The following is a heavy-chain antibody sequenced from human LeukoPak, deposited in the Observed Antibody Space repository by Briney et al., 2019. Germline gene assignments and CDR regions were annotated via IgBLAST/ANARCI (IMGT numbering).Heavy chain of an antibody. CDR2: ISGNGGST. Sequence: GGSLRLSCSAPGFTFSSYAMRWVRQAPGKGLEYVSGISGNGGSTNYEDSVKGRFTISRDNSKNTLYLQMSSLRAEDTAVYYCVRGHSSSSNYFDYWGQGSLVTASS. D-gene: IGHD6-6*01. V-gene: IGHV3-64D*09. CDR1: GFTFSSYA. CDR3: VRGHSSSSNYFDY. J-gene: IGHJ4*02.